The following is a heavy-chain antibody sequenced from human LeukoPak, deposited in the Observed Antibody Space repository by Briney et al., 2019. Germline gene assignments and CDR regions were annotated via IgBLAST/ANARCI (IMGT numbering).Heavy chain of an antibody. J-gene: IGHJ4*02. CDR3: ARRFTGENYFDS. V-gene: IGHV4-39*07. CDR1: DGSVGSRSSY. CDR2: ISVNGLT. D-gene: IGHD1-14*01. Sequence: SETLSLTCAVSDGSVGSRSSYWAWIRQSPGNGLEWIGIISVNGLTYYNPSLRSRVAMSVDTSKRQFSLKVNSVTAADTAVYFCARRFTGENYFDSWGQGILVAVSS.